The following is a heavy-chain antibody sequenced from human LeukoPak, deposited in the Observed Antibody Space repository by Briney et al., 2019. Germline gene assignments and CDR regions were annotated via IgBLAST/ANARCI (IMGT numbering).Heavy chain of an antibody. CDR1: GFTFSTYP. CDR3: AKADDSSGYYWASGAFDI. Sequence: PGGSLRLSCAASGFTFSTYPMHWVRQAPGKGLEWVAVMSFDGDSEYYADSVKGRFTISRDNSKNTLYLQMNSLRAEDTAVYYCAKADDSSGYYWASGAFDIWGQGTMVTVSS. D-gene: IGHD3-22*01. J-gene: IGHJ3*02. CDR2: MSFDGDSE. V-gene: IGHV3-30-3*01.